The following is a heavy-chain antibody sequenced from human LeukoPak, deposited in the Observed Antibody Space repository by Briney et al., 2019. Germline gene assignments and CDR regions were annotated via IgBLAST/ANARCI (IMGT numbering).Heavy chain of an antibody. Sequence: PSETLSLTCTVSGGSISSYYWGWIRRPAGKGLEWIGRIYTSGSTNYNPSLKSRVTMSVDTSKNQFSLKLSSVTAADTAVYYCARERLWFGELGDAFDIWGQGTMVTVSS. CDR3: ARERLWFGELGDAFDI. D-gene: IGHD3-10*01. CDR1: GGSISSYY. J-gene: IGHJ3*02. CDR2: IYTSGST. V-gene: IGHV4-4*07.